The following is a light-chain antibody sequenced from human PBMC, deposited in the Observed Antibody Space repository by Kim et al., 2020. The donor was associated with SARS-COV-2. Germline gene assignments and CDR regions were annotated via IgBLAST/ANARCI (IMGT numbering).Light chain of an antibody. V-gene: IGLV2-11*01. CDR1: SSDVGSYNY. J-gene: IGLJ3*02. CDR3: CSYAGSYTWV. CDR2: GVS. Sequence: GQSVTISCTGTSSDVGSYNYVSWYQQNPGKAPKVMIYGVSKRPSGVPDRFSGSKSGNTASLTISGLQAEDEADYYCCSYAGSYTWVFGGGTQLTVL.